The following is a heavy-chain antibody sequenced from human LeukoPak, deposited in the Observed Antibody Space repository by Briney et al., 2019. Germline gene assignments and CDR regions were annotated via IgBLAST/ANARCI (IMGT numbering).Heavy chain of an antibody. V-gene: IGHV4-39*07. CDR3: ARLDVAVSPGGGYYYYYMDV. CDR1: GGSIRNSNYY. J-gene: IGHJ6*03. D-gene: IGHD6-19*01. Sequence: ASETLSLTCTVSGGSIRNSNYYWGWIRQPPGKGLEWIGSIFYDGSSDYNPSLKSRVTISVDTSKNQFSLKLSSVTAADTAVHYCARLDVAVSPGGGYYYYYMDVWGKGTTVTISS. CDR2: IFYDGSS.